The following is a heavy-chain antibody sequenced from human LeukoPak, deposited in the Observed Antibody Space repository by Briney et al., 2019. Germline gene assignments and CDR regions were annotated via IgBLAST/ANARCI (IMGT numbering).Heavy chain of an antibody. Sequence: GGSLRLSCAASGFTFSSYSMNWVRQAPGKGLEWVSSISSSSTYIYYADSVKGRFTISRDNAKNSLYLQMNSLRAEDTAVYCCARGLVGEKDYWGQGTLVTVSS. CDR1: GFTFSSYS. D-gene: IGHD1-26*01. CDR2: ISSSSTYI. V-gene: IGHV3-21*01. CDR3: ARGLVGEKDY. J-gene: IGHJ4*02.